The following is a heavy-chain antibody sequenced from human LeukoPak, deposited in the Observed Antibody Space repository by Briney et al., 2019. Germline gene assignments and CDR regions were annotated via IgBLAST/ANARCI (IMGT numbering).Heavy chain of an antibody. CDR3: AAFPRAPKGHHYYYMDV. V-gene: IGHV1-58*01. CDR1: GFTFTSSA. CDR2: IVVGSGNT. J-gene: IGHJ6*03. Sequence: SVKVSCKASGFTFTSSAVQWVRQARGQRLEWIGWIVVGSGNTNYAQKFQERVTITRDMSTSTAYMELSSLRSEDTAVYYCAAFPRAPKGHHYYYMDVWGKGTTVTVSS.